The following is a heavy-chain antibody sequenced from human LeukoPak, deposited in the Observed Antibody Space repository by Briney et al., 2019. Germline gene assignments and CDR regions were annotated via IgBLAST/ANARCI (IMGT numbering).Heavy chain of an antibody. CDR3: AKGPMVAARPGDWFDP. CDR1: GFTFSCYA. CDR2: ISGSGGST. D-gene: IGHD6-6*01. J-gene: IGHJ5*02. Sequence: GGSLRLSCAASGFTFSCYAMSWVRQAPGKGLEWVSAISGSGGSTYYADSVKGRFTISRDNSKNTLYLQMNSLRAEDTAVYYFAKGPMVAARPGDWFDPWGQGTLVTVSS. V-gene: IGHV3-23*01.